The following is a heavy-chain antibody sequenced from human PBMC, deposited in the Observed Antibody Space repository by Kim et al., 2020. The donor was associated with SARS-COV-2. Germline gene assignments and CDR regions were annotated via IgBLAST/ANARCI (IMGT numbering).Heavy chain of an antibody. V-gene: IGHV3-20*01. CDR2: INRNGDDT. D-gene: IGHD3-16*01. Sequence: GGSLRLSCAASGFTFDDYAMSWVRQAPEKGVEWVSGINRNGDDTGYGDSVKGRFRISRDNCKNSLYLQMNSLRAEDTALYHCVRGYAGGPFDFWGQGAL. CDR1: GFTFDDYA. CDR3: VRGYAGGPFDF. J-gene: IGHJ4*02.